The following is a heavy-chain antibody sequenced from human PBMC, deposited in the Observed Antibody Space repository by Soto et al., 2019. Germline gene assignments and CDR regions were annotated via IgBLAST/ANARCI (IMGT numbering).Heavy chain of an antibody. CDR1: GFTFSSYS. J-gene: IGHJ4*02. Sequence: GGSLRLSCAASGFTFSSYSMNWVRQAPGKGLEWVSYISSSGSTIYYADSVKGRFTISRDNAKNSLYLQMNSLRDEDTAVYYCAREYYDILTGSPPFDYWGQGTLVTVSS. V-gene: IGHV3-48*02. CDR3: AREYYDILTGSPPFDY. CDR2: ISSSGSTI. D-gene: IGHD3-9*01.